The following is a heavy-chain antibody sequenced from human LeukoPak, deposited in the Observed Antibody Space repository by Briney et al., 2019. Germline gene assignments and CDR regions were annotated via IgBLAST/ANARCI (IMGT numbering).Heavy chain of an antibody. CDR3: ARDAGGIAAAGTPYNWFDP. V-gene: IGHV3-30*03. CDR1: GFTFSSYG. J-gene: IGHJ5*02. D-gene: IGHD6-13*01. CDR2: ISYDGSNK. Sequence: GGSLRLSCAASGFTFSSYGMHWVRQAPGKGLEWVAVISYDGSNKYYADSVKGRFTISRDNSKNTLYLQMNSLRAEDTAVYYCARDAGGIAAAGTPYNWFDPWGQGTLVTVSS.